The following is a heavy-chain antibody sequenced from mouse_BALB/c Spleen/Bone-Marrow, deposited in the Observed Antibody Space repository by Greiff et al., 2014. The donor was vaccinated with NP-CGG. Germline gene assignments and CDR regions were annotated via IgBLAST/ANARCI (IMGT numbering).Heavy chain of an antibody. CDR1: GYAFTNYL. V-gene: IGHV1-54*01. D-gene: IGHD1-2*01. J-gene: IGHJ4*01. CDR2: INPGSGGT. Sequence: VHLVESGAELVRPGTSVKVSCKASGYAFTNYLIEWVKQRPGQGLEWIGVINPGSGGTNYNEKFKGKATLTADKSSSTAYMQLNSLTSDDSAVYFCARHYYGAMDCWGQGTSVTVSS. CDR3: ARHYYGAMDC.